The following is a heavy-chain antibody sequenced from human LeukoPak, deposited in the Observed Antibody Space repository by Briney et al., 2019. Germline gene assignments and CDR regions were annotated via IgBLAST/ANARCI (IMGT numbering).Heavy chain of an antibody. V-gene: IGHV1-24*01. J-gene: IGHJ6*03. Sequence: ASVKVSCKVSGYTLTDLSMHWVRQAPGKGLEWMGGFDPEDGETIYAQKFQGRVTMTEDTSTDTAYMELSSLRSEDTAVYYCATRVVPAAIGVYCYYYMDVWGKGTTVTVSS. CDR3: ATRVVPAAIGVYCYYYMDV. CDR1: GYTLTDLS. CDR2: FDPEDGET. D-gene: IGHD2-2*02.